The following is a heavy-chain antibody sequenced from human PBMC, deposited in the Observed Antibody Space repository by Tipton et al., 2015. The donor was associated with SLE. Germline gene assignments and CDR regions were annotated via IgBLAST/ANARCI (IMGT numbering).Heavy chain of an antibody. Sequence: SLRLSCAASGFTFSGSAMHWVRQASGKGLEWVGRIRSKANSYATAYAASVKGRFTISRYDSKNTAYLQMNSLKTEDTAVYYCTKANDYGVHFDYWGQGTLVTVSS. CDR3: TKANDYGVHFDY. CDR2: IRSKANSYAT. D-gene: IGHD4-17*01. V-gene: IGHV3-73*01. J-gene: IGHJ4*02. CDR1: GFTFSGSA.